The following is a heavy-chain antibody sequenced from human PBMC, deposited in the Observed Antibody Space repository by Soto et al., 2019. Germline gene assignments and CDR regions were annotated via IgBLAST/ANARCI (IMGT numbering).Heavy chain of an antibody. D-gene: IGHD5-12*01. CDR3: ARDEYSGYDSPNYYFDY. CDR1: GYTFTSYG. CDR2: ISAYNGNT. J-gene: IGHJ4*02. Sequence: ASVKVSCKASGYTFTSYGISWVRQAPGQGLEWMGWISAYNGNTNYAQKLQGRVTMTTDTSTSTAYMELRSLRSDDTAVYYCARDEYSGYDSPNYYFDYCGQRTLVTVSS. V-gene: IGHV1-18*04.